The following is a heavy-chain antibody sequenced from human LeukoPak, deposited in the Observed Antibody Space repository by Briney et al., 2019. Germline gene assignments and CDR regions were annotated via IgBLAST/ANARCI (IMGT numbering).Heavy chain of an antibody. CDR1: GFNFSTYG. Sequence: GGSLRLSCAASGFNFSTYGMSWVRQAPGKGLEWVSLVSGSGGSTYYGDSVKGRFTISRDNSKNTLYLQMNSLRAEDTAVYYCARIGIRWLNFDYWGQGTLVTVSS. J-gene: IGHJ4*02. CDR3: ARIGIRWLNFDY. D-gene: IGHD4-17*01. CDR2: VSGSGGST. V-gene: IGHV3-23*01.